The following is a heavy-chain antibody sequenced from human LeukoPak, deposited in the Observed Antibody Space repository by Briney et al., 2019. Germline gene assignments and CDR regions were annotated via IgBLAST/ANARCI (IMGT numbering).Heavy chain of an antibody. CDR2: ISWNSGSI. Sequence: GGSLRLSCAVSGFTFDDYAMHWVRHAPGKGLEWVSSISWNSGSIDYADSVKGRFTISRENAKNSLYLQMNSLRVEDTALYYCTKDAIPMIRGVIISSGPNWFDPWGQGTLVTVSS. J-gene: IGHJ5*02. CDR3: TKDAIPMIRGVIISSGPNWFDP. V-gene: IGHV3-9*01. D-gene: IGHD3-10*01. CDR1: GFTFDDYA.